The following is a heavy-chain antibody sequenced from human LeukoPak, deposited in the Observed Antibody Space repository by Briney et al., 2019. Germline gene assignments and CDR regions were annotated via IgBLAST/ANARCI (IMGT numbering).Heavy chain of an antibody. J-gene: IGHJ4*02. CDR1: DDSIKNYF. Sequence: SETLSLTCTVSDDSIKNYFWTWIRQSPGKGLEWIGYVFYSGSTSYNPSLRSRLTMSVDMSKSQFSLNLKSVTAADTAVYHCARDRQQLVRGDHFDYWGQGTLVTVSS. V-gene: IGHV4-59*01. CDR3: ARDRQQLVRGDHFDY. D-gene: IGHD6-13*01. CDR2: VFYSGST.